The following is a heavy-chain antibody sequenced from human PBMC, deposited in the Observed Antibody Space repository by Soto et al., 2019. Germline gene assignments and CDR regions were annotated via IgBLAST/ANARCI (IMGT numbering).Heavy chain of an antibody. D-gene: IGHD3-10*01. CDR1: VGSISGSY. V-gene: IGHV4-59*01. CDR2: VYYTGST. CDR3: AGSVAEPGAHIDD. J-gene: IGHJ4*02. Sequence: SETLSLTCSVSVGSISGSYWSCIRHSPGKGLEWLGYVYYTGSTNYSPSLRSRVSISVDTSKNEFSLRLSSVTAADTAVYFCAGSVAEPGAHIDDWGQRTQVTVSS.